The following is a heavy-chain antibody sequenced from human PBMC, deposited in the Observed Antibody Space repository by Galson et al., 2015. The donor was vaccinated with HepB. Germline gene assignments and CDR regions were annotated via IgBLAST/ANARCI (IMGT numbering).Heavy chain of an antibody. V-gene: IGHV3-11*03. D-gene: IGHD6-19*01. CDR3: ARRMQWVGGFDM. J-gene: IGHJ3*02. CDR2: ISSGSGYT. Sequence: SLRLSCAASGFAFSDYYMSWVRQAPGKGLEWVSYISSGSGYTEYADSVKGRFTISRDNAKNSLYLQMTSLKADDTAVYYCARRMQWVGGFDMWGQGTMVTVSS. CDR1: GFAFSDYY.